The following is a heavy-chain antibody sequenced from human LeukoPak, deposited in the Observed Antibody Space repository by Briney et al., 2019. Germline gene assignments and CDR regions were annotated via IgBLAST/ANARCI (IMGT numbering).Heavy chain of an antibody. V-gene: IGHV4-34*01. J-gene: IGHJ2*01. CDR3: ARGYSEYSSGWYPPNWYFDL. CDR1: GGSFSGYY. CDR2: INHSGST. D-gene: IGHD6-19*01. Sequence: PSETLSLTCAVYGGSFSGYYWSWIRQPPGKGLEWIGEINHSGSTNYNPSLKSRVTISVDTSKNQFSLKLSSVTAADTAVYYCARGYSEYSSGWYPPNWYFDLWGRGTLVTVSS.